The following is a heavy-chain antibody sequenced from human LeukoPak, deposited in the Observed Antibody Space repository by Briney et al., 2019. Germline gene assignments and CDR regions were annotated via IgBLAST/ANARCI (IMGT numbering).Heavy chain of an antibody. CDR2: INTNTGNP. CDR3: ASTPASYYYSYYGMDV. J-gene: IGHJ6*02. CDR1: GYTFTSYA. V-gene: IGHV7-4-1*02. Sequence: ASVKVSCKASGYTFTSYAMNWVRQAPGQGLEWMGWINTNTGNPTYAQGFTGRFVFSLDTSVSTAYLQISSLKAEDTAVYYCASTPASYYYSYYGMDVWGQGTTVTVSS.